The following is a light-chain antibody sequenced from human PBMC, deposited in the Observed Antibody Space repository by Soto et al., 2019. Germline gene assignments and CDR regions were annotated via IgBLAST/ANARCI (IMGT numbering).Light chain of an antibody. CDR1: QRVSSY. Sequence: IVFTQSPATLSLSPGERATLSCRASQRVSSYLAWYQQRPGQAPRLLIHGASNRATGIPDRFSGSGSGTEFTLTISSLLPGDFATYYCQQYNTYPITFGQGTRLEIK. J-gene: IGKJ5*01. CDR2: GAS. CDR3: QQYNTYPIT. V-gene: IGKV3-11*01.